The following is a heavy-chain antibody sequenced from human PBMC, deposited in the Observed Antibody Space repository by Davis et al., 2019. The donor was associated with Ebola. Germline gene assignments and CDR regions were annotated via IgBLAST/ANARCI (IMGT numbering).Heavy chain of an antibody. D-gene: IGHD2-8*01. V-gene: IGHV3-9*01. Sequence: PGGSLRLSCAASGFTFDDYAMHWVRQAPGKGLEWVSGISWNSGSIGYADSVKGRFTISRDNAKNSLYLQMNSLRAEDTALYYCAKGPLSIVLGWFDPWGQGTLVTVSS. J-gene: IGHJ5*02. CDR2: ISWNSGSI. CDR3: AKGPLSIVLGWFDP. CDR1: GFTFDDYA.